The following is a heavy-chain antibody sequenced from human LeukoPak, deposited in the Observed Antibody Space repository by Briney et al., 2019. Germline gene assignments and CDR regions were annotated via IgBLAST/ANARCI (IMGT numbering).Heavy chain of an antibody. Sequence: GGSLRLSCAASGFTFSDYYTSWIRQAPGKGLEYISYITNSDNTMYYADSVKGRFTISRDNSKNTLYLQMSSLRSEDTAVYYCAKAADDFDIWGQGTMVTVSS. CDR2: ITNSDNTM. J-gene: IGHJ3*02. V-gene: IGHV3-11*04. CDR3: AKAADDFDI. CDR1: GFTFSDYY.